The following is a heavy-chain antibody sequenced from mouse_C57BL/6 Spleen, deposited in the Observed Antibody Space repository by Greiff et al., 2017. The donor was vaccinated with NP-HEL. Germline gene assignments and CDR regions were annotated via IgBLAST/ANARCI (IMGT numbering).Heavy chain of an antibody. Sequence: VQLQQSGAELVKPGASVKLSCTASGFNIKDYYMHWVKQRTEQGLEWIGRIDPEDGDTKYAPKFQGKATITADTSSNTAYLQLSSLTSEDTAVYYCAITHGYQPYFDVWGTGTTVTVSS. CDR3: AITHGYQPYFDV. CDR2: IDPEDGDT. CDR1: GFNIKDYY. V-gene: IGHV14-2*01. D-gene: IGHD2-2*01. J-gene: IGHJ1*03.